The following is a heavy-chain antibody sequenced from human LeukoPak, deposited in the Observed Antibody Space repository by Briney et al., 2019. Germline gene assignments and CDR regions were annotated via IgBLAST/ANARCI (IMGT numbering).Heavy chain of an antibody. J-gene: IGHJ6*03. CDR2: IKQDGSEK. D-gene: IGHD6-19*01. V-gene: IGHV3-7*01. CDR1: GFTFSSYW. Sequence: GGSLRLSCAASGFTFSSYWMSWVRQAPGKGLEWVANIKQDGSEKYYVDSVKGRFTISRDNAKNSLYLQMNSLRAEDTAVYYCARDGSGIAVAGYYYYYYMDVWGKGTTVIVSS. CDR3: ARDGSGIAVAGYYYYYYMDV.